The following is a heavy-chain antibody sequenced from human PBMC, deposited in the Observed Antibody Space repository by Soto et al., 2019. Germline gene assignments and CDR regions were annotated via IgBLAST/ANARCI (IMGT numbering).Heavy chain of an antibody. Sequence: SETLSFTCTVSGGSVSSGSYYWSWIRQPPGKGLEWIGYIYYSGSTNYNPSLKSRVTISVDTSKNQFSLKLSSVTAADTAVYYCASAYYDFWSGYLGWFDPWGQGTLVTVSS. CDR1: GGSVSSGSYY. CDR3: ASAYYDFWSGYLGWFDP. V-gene: IGHV4-61*01. CDR2: IYYSGST. D-gene: IGHD3-3*01. J-gene: IGHJ5*02.